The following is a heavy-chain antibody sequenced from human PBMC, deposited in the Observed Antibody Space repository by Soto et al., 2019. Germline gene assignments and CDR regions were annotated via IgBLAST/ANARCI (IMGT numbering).Heavy chain of an antibody. Sequence: EVQLEESGGGLVQPGGSLRLSCETSGFSFSDYDMHWVRQAPGKGLQWVSAVGTEGDTYYPDVVKGRFTVSRDNGKKSLFLDMKTLSAGDTDIYYCGRGTADGSGSYYIDYWGQGTLVTVSS. V-gene: IGHV3-13*01. CDR1: GFSFSDYD. CDR2: VGTEGDT. CDR3: GRGTADGSGSYYIDY. J-gene: IGHJ4*02. D-gene: IGHD3-10*01.